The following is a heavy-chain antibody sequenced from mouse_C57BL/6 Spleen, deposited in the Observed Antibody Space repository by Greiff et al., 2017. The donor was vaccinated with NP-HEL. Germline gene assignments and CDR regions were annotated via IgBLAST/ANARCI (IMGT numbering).Heavy chain of an antibody. V-gene: IGHV1-7*01. J-gene: IGHJ4*01. CDR3: ARGGYGSSRYYAMDY. Sequence: VQLQQSGAELAKPGASVKLSCKASGYTFTSYWMHWVKQRPGQGLEWIGYINPSSGYTKYNQKFKDKATLPADKSSSTAYMQLSSLTYEDSAVYYCARGGYGSSRYYAMDYWGQGTSVTVSS. D-gene: IGHD1-1*01. CDR2: INPSSGYT. CDR1: GYTFTSYW.